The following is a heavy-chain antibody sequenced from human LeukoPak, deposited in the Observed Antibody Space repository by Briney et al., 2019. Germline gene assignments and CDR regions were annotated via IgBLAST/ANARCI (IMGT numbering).Heavy chain of an antibody. D-gene: IGHD1-26*01. J-gene: IGHJ3*02. CDR1: GYTLTIYY. CDR2: INLSGGST. V-gene: IGHV1-46*01. Sequence: ASVSVSCKASGYTLTIYYMHWVRPAPGQGLEWRGLINLSGGSTRYAQKFQGRVTMTRHMSTSTVYMELSSLRSEDAAVYYCARVRYSGSNAAFDIWVQGTMVTVSS. CDR3: ARVRYSGSNAAFDI.